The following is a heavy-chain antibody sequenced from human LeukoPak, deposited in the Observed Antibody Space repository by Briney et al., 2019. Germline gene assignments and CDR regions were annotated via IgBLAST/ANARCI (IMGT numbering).Heavy chain of an antibody. D-gene: IGHD3-10*01. Sequence: ASVKVSCKASGYTFTNYDINWVRQAPGQGLEWMGWVNSKSGNTGYKQKFQDRVTITRDTSASTAYMELSSLTSDDMAVYYCARDRGGSGDFDYWGQGTLVTVSS. V-gene: IGHV1-8*03. CDR2: VNSKSGNT. CDR3: ARDRGGSGDFDY. CDR1: GYTFTNYD. J-gene: IGHJ4*02.